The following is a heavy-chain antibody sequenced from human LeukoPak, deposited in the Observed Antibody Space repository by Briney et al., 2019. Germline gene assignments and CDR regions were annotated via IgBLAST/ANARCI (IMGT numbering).Heavy chain of an antibody. CDR2: ISAYNGNT. V-gene: IGHV1-18*01. D-gene: IGHD3-10*01. CDR3: ARAITMVRGVSGYYYYYYMDV. J-gene: IGHJ6*03. CDR1: GYTFTSYG. Sequence: ASVKVSCKASGYTFTSYGLSWVRQAPGQGLEWMGWISAYNGNTKHAQKIQGRVTMTTDTSTSTAYMELRSLRSDDTAVYYCARAITMVRGVSGYYYYYYMDVWGKGTTVTISS.